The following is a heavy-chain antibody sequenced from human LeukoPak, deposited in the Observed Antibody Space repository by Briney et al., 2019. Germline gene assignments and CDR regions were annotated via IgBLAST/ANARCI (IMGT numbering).Heavy chain of an antibody. J-gene: IGHJ3*02. Sequence: GGSLRLSCAASGFTFSTYNMNWVRQAPGKGLEWVSYISSTSSTIYYADSVKGRFTTSRDSAKNSVYLQTNSLRAEDTAVYYCARGLGILGASAFDIWGQGTMVTVSS. V-gene: IGHV3-48*01. CDR2: ISSTSSTI. D-gene: IGHD7-27*01. CDR3: ARGLGILGASAFDI. CDR1: GFTFSTYN.